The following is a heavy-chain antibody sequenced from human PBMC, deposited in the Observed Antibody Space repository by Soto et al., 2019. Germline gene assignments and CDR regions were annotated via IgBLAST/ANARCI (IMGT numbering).Heavy chain of an antibody. CDR2: TYYMSKWYN. CDR3: AACRDIPRAFCSHLGC. D-gene: IGHD2-2*02. Sequence: SPTLSLTCAISGYSVSSNSAALNWIKQSPSRGLEWLGRTYYMSKWYNDYAVSVKSRITINPDTSKSQITLQQYSVTFEDTAVYSLAACRDIPRAFCSHLGCWG. J-gene: IGHJ6*01. CDR1: GYSVSSNSAA. V-gene: IGHV6-1*01.